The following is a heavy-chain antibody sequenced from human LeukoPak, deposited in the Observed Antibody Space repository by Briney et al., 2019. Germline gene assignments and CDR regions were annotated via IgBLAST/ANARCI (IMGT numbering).Heavy chain of an antibody. CDR3: AKDARRALHWFDP. V-gene: IGHV3-15*07. Sequence: KPGGSLRLSCAASGFTFSNAWMDWVRQAPGKGLEWVGRIKSKTDGGTTDYAAPVKGRFTISRDNSKSTLYLQMNSLRAEDTAVYYCAKDARRALHWFDPWGQGTLVTVSS. CDR2: IKSKTDGGTT. D-gene: IGHD2-15*01. CDR1: GFTFSNAW. J-gene: IGHJ5*02.